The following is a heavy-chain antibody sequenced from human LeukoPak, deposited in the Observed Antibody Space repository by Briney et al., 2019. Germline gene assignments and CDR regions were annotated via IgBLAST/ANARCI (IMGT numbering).Heavy chain of an antibody. V-gene: IGHV3-9*01. CDR2: VSWNSGSI. CDR1: GFTFDDYA. D-gene: IGHD5-24*01. Sequence: GGSLTLSCAASGFTFDDYAIHWVRQAPGKGRQWVSGVSWNSGSIAYADSVKGRFTISRDNAKNSLYLQMNSLRAEDTALYYCAKDIGMATIIVGFDYWGQGTLVTVSS. CDR3: AKDIGMATIIVGFDY. J-gene: IGHJ4*02.